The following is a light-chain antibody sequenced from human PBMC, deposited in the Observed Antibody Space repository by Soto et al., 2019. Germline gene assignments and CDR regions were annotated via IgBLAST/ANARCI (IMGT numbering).Light chain of an antibody. Sequence: EIQMSHSPXTLSASVVGGDRATRRASQRITTRFDWYQXKHVKAXTXXFYDASSLKSGVTSRFGGSGCGKEFIFTISILQPDDLATYECQQYQIEWTLGQGTKVDIK. CDR2: DAS. V-gene: IGKV1-5*01. CDR1: QRITTR. CDR3: QQYQIEWT. J-gene: IGKJ1*01.